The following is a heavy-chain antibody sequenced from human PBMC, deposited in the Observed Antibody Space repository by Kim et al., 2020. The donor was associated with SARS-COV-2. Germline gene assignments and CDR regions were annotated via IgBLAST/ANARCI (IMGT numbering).Heavy chain of an antibody. D-gene: IGHD5-18*01. J-gene: IGHJ4*02. Sequence: YYADSVKGRFTISRDNSKNTLYLQMNSLRAEDTAVYYCARSAGYSYGDYWGQGTLVTVSS. CDR3: ARSAGYSYGDY. V-gene: IGHV3-30*01.